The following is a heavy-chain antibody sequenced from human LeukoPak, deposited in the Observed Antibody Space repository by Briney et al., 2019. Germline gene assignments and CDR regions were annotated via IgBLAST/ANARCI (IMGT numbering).Heavy chain of an antibody. CDR3: VRDVPQQNFDC. CDR1: GFTFSRYW. D-gene: IGHD6-13*01. Sequence: GRSLRLSCAASGFTFSRYWMHWVRHAPRKGLVWLSLIKSDGSNTKYADSVKGRFSISRDNAKNTLYLQMNSLRAEDTAVYYCVRDVPQQNFDCWGQGILVTVSS. J-gene: IGHJ4*02. V-gene: IGHV3-74*03. CDR2: IKSDGSNT.